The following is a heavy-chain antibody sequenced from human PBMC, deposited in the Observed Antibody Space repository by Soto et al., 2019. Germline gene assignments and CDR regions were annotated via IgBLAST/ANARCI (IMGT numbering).Heavy chain of an antibody. CDR3: ARDQNWQQLVKYYYYMDV. J-gene: IGHJ6*03. Sequence: GGSLRLSCAASGFTFSNYGIHWVRQAPGKGLEWVAAIWYDGSNKYYADSVKGRFTISRDNSKNTLYLQMSSLRAEDTAVYYCARDQNWQQLVKYYYYMDVWGKGTTVTVSS. CDR2: IWYDGSNK. D-gene: IGHD6-13*01. CDR1: GFTFSNYG. V-gene: IGHV3-33*01.